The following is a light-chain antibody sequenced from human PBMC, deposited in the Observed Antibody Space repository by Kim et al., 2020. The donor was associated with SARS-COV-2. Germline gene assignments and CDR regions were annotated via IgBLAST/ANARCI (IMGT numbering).Light chain of an antibody. CDR1: QSISAW. CDR2: KAS. V-gene: IGKV1-5*03. Sequence: ASVGDRVTITCRASQSISAWLAWYQQKPGKAPNLLSYKASSLESGVPSRFSGSGFGTEFTLSISSLQPNDFAVYYCQQYNANPWTFGQGTKVEIK. J-gene: IGKJ1*01. CDR3: QQYNANPWT.